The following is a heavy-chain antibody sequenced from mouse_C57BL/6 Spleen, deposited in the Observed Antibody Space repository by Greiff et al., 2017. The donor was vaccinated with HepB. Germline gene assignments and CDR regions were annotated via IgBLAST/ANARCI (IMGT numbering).Heavy chain of an antibody. Sequence: DVMLVESGGGLVKPGGSLKLSCAASGFTFSDYGMHWVRQAPEKGLEWVAYISSGSSTIYYADTVKGRFTISRDNAKNTLFLQMTSLRSEDTAMYYCARRDYSNYLFAYWGQGTLVTVSA. V-gene: IGHV5-17*01. J-gene: IGHJ3*01. D-gene: IGHD2-5*01. CDR3: ARRDYSNYLFAY. CDR2: ISSGSSTI. CDR1: GFTFSDYG.